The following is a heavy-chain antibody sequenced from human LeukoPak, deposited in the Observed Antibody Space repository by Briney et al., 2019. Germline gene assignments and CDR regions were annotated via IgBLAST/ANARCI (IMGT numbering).Heavy chain of an antibody. V-gene: IGHV3-23*01. J-gene: IGHJ3*02. D-gene: IGHD3-22*01. CDR1: GFTFSSYA. CDR3: AKDRRGYYYDSSGYDGAFDI. CDR2: ISGSGGST. Sequence: GGSLRLSCAASGFTFSSYAMSWVRQAPGKGLEWVSVISGSGGSTYYADSVKGRFTISRDNSKYTLYLQMNSLRAEDTAVYYCAKDRRGYYYDSSGYDGAFDIWGQGTMVTVSS.